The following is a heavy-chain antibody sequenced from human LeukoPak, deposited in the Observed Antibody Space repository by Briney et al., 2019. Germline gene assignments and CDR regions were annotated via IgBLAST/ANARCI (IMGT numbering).Heavy chain of an antibody. V-gene: IGHV1-8*01. CDR2: MNPNNGNT. Sequence: GASVKVSCKASGFTFTRYDINWVRQTTGQGLGWMGWMNPNNGNTGYAQKFQGRVTMTRDTSISTAYMELRSLRSEDTAMYYCVRDGEGVAISVNYWFDPWGQGTLVTVSS. D-gene: IGHD3-10*01. J-gene: IGHJ5*02. CDR1: GFTFTRYD. CDR3: VRDGEGVAISVNYWFDP.